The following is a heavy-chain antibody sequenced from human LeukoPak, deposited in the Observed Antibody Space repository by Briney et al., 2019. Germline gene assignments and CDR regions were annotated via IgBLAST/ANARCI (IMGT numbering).Heavy chain of an antibody. CDR1: GGSISTDGSY. CDR2: IFYSGST. CDR3: ASRSWGRDGYTYYFDY. J-gene: IGHJ4*02. Sequence: SETLSLTCTVSGGSISTDGSYWPWIRQHPGEGLEWIGYIFYSGSTDYNPSLKSRVTISADTSKNQSSLKLSSVTAADTAVYYCASRSWGRDGYTYYFDYWGQGTLVTVSS. D-gene: IGHD5-24*01. V-gene: IGHV4-31*03.